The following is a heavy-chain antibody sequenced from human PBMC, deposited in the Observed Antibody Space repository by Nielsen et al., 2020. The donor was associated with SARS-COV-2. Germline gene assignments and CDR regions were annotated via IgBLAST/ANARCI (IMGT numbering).Heavy chain of an antibody. CDR3: AKGGNYGMVV. CDR1: GFTFSNNR. J-gene: IGHJ6*02. Sequence: GESLKISCAASGFTFSNNRMHWVRQAPGKGLVWVSRINSDGSNTNYADSVKGRFTISRDNARNTLYLQMNSLRAEDTAVYYCAKGGNYGMVVWGQGTTVTVS. CDR2: INSDGSNT. V-gene: IGHV3-74*01.